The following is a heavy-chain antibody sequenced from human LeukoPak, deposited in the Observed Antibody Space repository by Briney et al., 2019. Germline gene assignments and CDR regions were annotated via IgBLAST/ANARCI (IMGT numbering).Heavy chain of an antibody. Sequence: SETLSLTCAVYGGSFSGYYWSWIRQPPGKGLEWIGEINHSGSTNYNPSLKSRVTISVDTSKNQFSLKLSSVTAADTAVYYCARGGGSYGGYYFDYRGQGTLVTVSS. V-gene: IGHV4-34*01. CDR2: INHSGST. CDR3: ARGGGSYGGYYFDY. D-gene: IGHD1-26*01. J-gene: IGHJ4*02. CDR1: GGSFSGYY.